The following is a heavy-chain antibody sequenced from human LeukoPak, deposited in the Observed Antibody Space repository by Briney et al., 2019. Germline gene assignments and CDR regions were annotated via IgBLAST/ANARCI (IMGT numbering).Heavy chain of an antibody. J-gene: IGHJ3*02. Sequence: PSETLSLTCAVYGGSFSGYYWSWIRQPPGKGLEWIGEINHSGSTNYNPSLKSRVTISVDTSKNQFSLKLSSVTAADTAVYYCASRALYYYDSGAFDIWGQGTMVTVSS. CDR2: INHSGST. D-gene: IGHD3-22*01. CDR1: GGSFSGYY. V-gene: IGHV4-34*01. CDR3: ASRALYYYDSGAFDI.